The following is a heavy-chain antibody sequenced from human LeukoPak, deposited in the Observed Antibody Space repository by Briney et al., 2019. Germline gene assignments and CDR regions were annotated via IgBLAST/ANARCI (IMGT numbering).Heavy chain of an antibody. CDR2: ISSSGSTI. V-gene: IGHV3-48*03. D-gene: IGHD3-22*01. CDR1: GFTFSSYV. Sequence: GGSLRLSCAAAGFTFSSYVINWVRQAPGKGLEWVSSISSSGSTIYYADSVKGRFTISRDNAKNSLYLQMNSLSAEDTAVYYCARVDTSGFYPWGQGTLVTVSS. J-gene: IGHJ5*02. CDR3: ARVDTSGFYP.